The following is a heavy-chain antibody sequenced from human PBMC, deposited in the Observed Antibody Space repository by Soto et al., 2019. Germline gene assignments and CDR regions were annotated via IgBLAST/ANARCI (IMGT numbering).Heavy chain of an antibody. CDR3: ARGKGKDENYYYHGNDS. CDR2: INGATGQT. Sequence: PMKVSCKASGYTLTSYGIIWVRQATGHSLEWMGWINGATGQTRSSQRFQDRVTITRDTSASTAYMELSGLRSGDTAVYYWARGKGKDENYYYHGNDSWGQGTTVTVSS. D-gene: IGHD3-22*01. CDR1: GYTLTSYG. V-gene: IGHV1-3*01. J-gene: IGHJ6*02.